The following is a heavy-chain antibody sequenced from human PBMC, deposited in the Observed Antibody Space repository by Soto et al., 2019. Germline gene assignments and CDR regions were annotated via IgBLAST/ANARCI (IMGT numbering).Heavy chain of an antibody. Sequence: QVQLVQSGAEVKKPGASVKVSCKASGYTFTSYGISWVRQAPGQGLEWMGWISAYNGNTNYAQKLHGRVTMTTDTSTSTANLDLRSLRSDDTAVYYCARDLLLPYFDWSPCDYWGQVTLVTVSS. J-gene: IGHJ4*02. D-gene: IGHD3-9*01. CDR3: ARDLLLPYFDWSPCDY. V-gene: IGHV1-18*01. CDR2: ISAYNGNT. CDR1: GYTFTSYG.